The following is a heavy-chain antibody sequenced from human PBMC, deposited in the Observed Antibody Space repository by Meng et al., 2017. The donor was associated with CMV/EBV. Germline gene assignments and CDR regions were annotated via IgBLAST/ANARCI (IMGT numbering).Heavy chain of an antibody. CDR3: ARGTEDYDFWLDY. D-gene: IGHD3-3*01. CDR2: IYYSGST. Sequence: SETLSLTCAVYGGSFSGYYWSWIRQPPGKGLEWFGYIYYSGSTNYNPSHKSRVTISVDTSKNQYSLKLSSVTAADAAEYYCARGTEDYDFWLDYWGQGTLVTVSS. CDR1: GGSFSGYY. J-gene: IGHJ4*02. V-gene: IGHV4-59*01.